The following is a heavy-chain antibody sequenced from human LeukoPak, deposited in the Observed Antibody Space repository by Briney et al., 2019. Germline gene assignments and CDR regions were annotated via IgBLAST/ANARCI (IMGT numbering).Heavy chain of an antibody. Sequence: ASVKVSCKASGYTFTSYYMHWVRQAPGQGLEWMGIINPSGGSTSYAQKFQGRVTMTRDTSTSTVYMELSSLRSEDTAVYYCASPTYYYDSSGYYSFDYWGQGTLVTVSS. D-gene: IGHD3-22*01. CDR2: INPSGGST. J-gene: IGHJ4*02. CDR1: GYTFTSYY. V-gene: IGHV1-46*03. CDR3: ASPTYYYDSSGYYSFDY.